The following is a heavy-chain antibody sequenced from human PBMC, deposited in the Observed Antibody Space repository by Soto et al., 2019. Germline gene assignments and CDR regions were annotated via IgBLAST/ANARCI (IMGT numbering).Heavy chain of an antibody. J-gene: IGHJ6*02. V-gene: IGHV5-51*01. CDR3: ARHSSKFRYHYFAMDV. CDR1: GDTFSDYC. D-gene: IGHD6-19*01. Sequence: GDSLKISCKGSGDTFSDYCIGWVRQLPEKGLEWMGIIYPGESDNRYTPSFKGLATTPVDKSTSTAYLQRNTLKASDTAMYYSARHSSKFRYHYFAMDVWGQGTTVTVSS. CDR2: IYPGESDN.